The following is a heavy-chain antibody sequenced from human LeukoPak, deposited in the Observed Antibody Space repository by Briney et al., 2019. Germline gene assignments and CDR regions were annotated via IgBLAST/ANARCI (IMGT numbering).Heavy chain of an antibody. D-gene: IGHD2-8*01. CDR2: MYYSGST. Sequence: SESLSLTCTVSGGSISSYYWSWIRQPPGKGLEWIGYMYYSGSTNYNPSLKSRITISVDKSQNQFSLRVNSLTAADTAVYYCVANGYYCLDVWGKGTTVTVSS. CDR3: VANGYYCLDV. V-gene: IGHV4-59*12. CDR1: GGSISSYY. J-gene: IGHJ6*03.